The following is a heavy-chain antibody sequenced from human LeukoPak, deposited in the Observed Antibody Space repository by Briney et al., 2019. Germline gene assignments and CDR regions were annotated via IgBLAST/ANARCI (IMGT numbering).Heavy chain of an antibody. Sequence: ASVTVSCKASGYTFTSYGISWVRQAPGQGLEWMGWISAYNGNTNYAQKLQGRVTMTTDTSTSTAYMELRSLRSDDTAVYYCARSIVVNNWFDPWGQGTLVTVSS. CDR3: ARSIVVNNWFDP. J-gene: IGHJ5*02. V-gene: IGHV1-18*01. CDR2: ISAYNGNT. CDR1: GYTFTSYG. D-gene: IGHD3-22*01.